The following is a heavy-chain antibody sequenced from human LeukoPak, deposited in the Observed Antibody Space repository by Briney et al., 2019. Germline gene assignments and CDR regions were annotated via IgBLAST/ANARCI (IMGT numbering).Heavy chain of an antibody. J-gene: IGHJ5*02. D-gene: IGHD3-10*01. CDR3: ARVETYGSGSYRWFDP. CDR2: IYHSGST. Sequence: SGTLSLTCGVSGGSISSSHWWNWVRQPPGKGLEWIGEIYHSGSTNYNPSLKSRVTISVDKSKNQFSLKLTSVTAADTAVYYCARVETYGSGSYRWFDPWGQGTLVTVSS. CDR1: GGSISSSHW. V-gene: IGHV4-4*02.